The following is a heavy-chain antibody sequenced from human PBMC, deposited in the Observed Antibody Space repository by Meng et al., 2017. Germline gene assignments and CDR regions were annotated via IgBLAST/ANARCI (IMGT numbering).Heavy chain of an antibody. CDR2: IYHSGST. CDR3: ARGGFDILTGYYAPAPHYGMDV. D-gene: IGHD3-9*01. V-gene: IGHV4-38-2*01. Sequence: SETLSLTCAVSGYSISSGYYWGWIRQPPGKGLEWIGSIYHSGSTYYNPSLKSRVTISVDTSKNQFSLKLSSVTAADTAVYYCARGGFDILTGYYAPAPHYGMDVWGQGTTVTVSS. CDR1: GYSISSGYY. J-gene: IGHJ6*02.